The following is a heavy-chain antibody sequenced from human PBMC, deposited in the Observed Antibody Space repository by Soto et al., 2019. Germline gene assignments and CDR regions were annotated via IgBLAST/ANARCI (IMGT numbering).Heavy chain of an antibody. J-gene: IGHJ6*02. Sequence: VQLVESGGGVVQPGRSLRLSCAASGFTFRSYAMHWVRQAPGKGLECVAVISYDGGNKFYRDYVKGRFTISRDNFRNTLSLQINRLRYEDTAVYYCARGDREDIAVVIGVRPGEYGVDVWGQGTTVTVSS. D-gene: IGHD2-21*01. V-gene: IGHV3-30-3*01. CDR2: ISYDGGNK. CDR1: GFTFRSYA. CDR3: ARGDREDIAVVIGVRPGEYGVDV.